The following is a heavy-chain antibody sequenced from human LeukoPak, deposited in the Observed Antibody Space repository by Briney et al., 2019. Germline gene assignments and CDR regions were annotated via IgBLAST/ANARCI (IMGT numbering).Heavy chain of an antibody. CDR3: ARRVDGYNFASFDY. D-gene: IGHD5-24*01. Sequence: PSETLSLTCTVSGGSISTHYWIWIRQPPGKGLEWIGYIHHSGSTNYNPSLKSRVTISVDTSKNQFSLKLSSVTAADTAVYYCARRVDGYNFASFDYWGQGTLVTVSS. CDR1: GGSISTHY. CDR2: IHHSGST. J-gene: IGHJ4*02. V-gene: IGHV4-59*11.